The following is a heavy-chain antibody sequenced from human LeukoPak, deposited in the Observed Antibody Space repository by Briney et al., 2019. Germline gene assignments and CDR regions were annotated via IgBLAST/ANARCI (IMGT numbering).Heavy chain of an antibody. CDR3: ARDRLRWPKIDY. V-gene: IGHV4-59*12. Sequence: PSETLSLTCTVSGGSINSYYWSWIRQPPGKGLEWIGYIYYSGSTNYKPSLKSRVAISVDTSKNQFSLKLNSVTAADTAVYYCARDRLRWPKIDYWGQGTLVTVSS. D-gene: IGHD4-23*01. J-gene: IGHJ4*02. CDR1: GGSINSYY. CDR2: IYYSGST.